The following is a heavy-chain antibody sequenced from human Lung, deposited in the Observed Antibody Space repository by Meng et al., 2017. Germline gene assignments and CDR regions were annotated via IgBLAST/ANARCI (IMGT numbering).Heavy chain of an antibody. CDR1: GGSITSSTW. J-gene: IGHJ4*02. D-gene: IGHD1-26*01. Sequence: VHLQDAGTGLVKPLATLSLTCAVSGGSITSSTWWSWVRQTPGKGLEWFGEIFHSGSTNYNPPLESRVTISVDKSKNQFSLKVYSVTAADTATYYCARFDISSSGRGDYWGQGILVTVSS. CDR3: ARFDISSSGRGDY. V-gene: IGHV4-4*02. CDR2: IFHSGST.